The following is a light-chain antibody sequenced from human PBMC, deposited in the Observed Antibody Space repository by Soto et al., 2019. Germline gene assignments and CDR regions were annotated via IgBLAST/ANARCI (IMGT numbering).Light chain of an antibody. CDR1: QRVTSNY. CDR2: SAS. Sequence: DIALTQSPGPLSLPPGERATLSCGSSQRVTSNYLAWYQQKPGQAPRPLIFSASIRATGIPDRFIGSGSGTDCTLTISRLEPEDVAVYYCQHYVTSLTTLGQGTKVDIK. V-gene: IGKV3-20*01. CDR3: QHYVTSLTT. J-gene: IGKJ1*01.